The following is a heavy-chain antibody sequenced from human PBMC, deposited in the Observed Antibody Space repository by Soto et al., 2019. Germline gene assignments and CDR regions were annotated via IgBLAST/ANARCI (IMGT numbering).Heavy chain of an antibody. Sequence: QVPLVQSGAEVKKPGSSVKVSCKASGGTFSSYAISWVRQAPGQGLEWMGGIIPSFGTANYAQKFQGRVTITADESTSTAYMELSSLRSADTAVYYCARRCSSTSCYGAFDCWGQGTLVTVSS. V-gene: IGHV1-69*01. J-gene: IGHJ4*02. CDR1: GGTFSSYA. CDR2: IIPSFGTA. CDR3: ARRCSSTSCYGAFDC. D-gene: IGHD2-2*01.